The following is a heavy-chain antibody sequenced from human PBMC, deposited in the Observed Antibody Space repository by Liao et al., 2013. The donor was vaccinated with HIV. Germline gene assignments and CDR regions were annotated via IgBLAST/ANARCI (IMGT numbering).Heavy chain of an antibody. Sequence: QVQLQASGPGLVRPSETLSLTCTVSGGSISSGSYYWSWIRQPAGKGLEWIGRIYTSGSTNYNPSLKSRVTISVDTSKNQFSLKLSSVTAADTAVYYCARRSRRSAPFYASGSYFDYWGQGTLVTVSS. CDR3: ARRSRRSAPFYASGSYFDY. CDR1: GGSISSGSYY. V-gene: IGHV4-61*02. CDR2: IYTSGST. D-gene: IGHD3-10*01. J-gene: IGHJ4*02.